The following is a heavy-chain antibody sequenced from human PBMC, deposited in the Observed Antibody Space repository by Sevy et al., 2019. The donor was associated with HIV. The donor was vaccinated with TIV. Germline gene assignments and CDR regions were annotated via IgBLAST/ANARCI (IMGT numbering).Heavy chain of an antibody. V-gene: IGHV3-23*01. CDR3: AKDLEQQLGPDY. CDR2: ISPTGGTK. Sequence: GGSLRLSCAASGFTFSSYDMSWVRQAPGKGLEWVPGISPTGGTKHYAESVKGRFIISRDNSKKTLFLQMNSLRAEDTALYYCAKDLEQQLGPDYWGQGTQVTVSS. J-gene: IGHJ4*02. D-gene: IGHD6-13*01. CDR1: GFTFSSYD.